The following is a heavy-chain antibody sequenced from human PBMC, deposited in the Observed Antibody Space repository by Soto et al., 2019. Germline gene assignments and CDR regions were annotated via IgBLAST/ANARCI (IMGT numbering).Heavy chain of an antibody. CDR3: MRPAPRGRHYFYFGMDV. D-gene: IGHD3-10*01. V-gene: IGHV3-23*01. CDR2: VSSSGGST. CDR1: GFPFSSYA. Sequence: PGGSLRLSCAASGFPFSSYAMSWVRPAPGKGLEWVSGVSSSGGSTYYADSVKGRFTISRDNSKNTLFLRMNRPRVEDTAVYYCMRPAPRGRHYFYFGMDVWGQGTTVTVSS. J-gene: IGHJ6*02.